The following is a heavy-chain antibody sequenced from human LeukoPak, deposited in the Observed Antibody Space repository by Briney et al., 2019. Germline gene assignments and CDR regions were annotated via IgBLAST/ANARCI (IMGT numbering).Heavy chain of an antibody. CDR2: IDPSDSYT. V-gene: IGHV5-10-1*01. CDR1: GYSFTSYW. J-gene: IGHJ4*02. D-gene: IGHD3-10*01. CDR3: ARQGLWFGELLPFDY. Sequence: GESLKISCKGSGYSFTSYWIGWVRQMPGKGLEWMGRIDPSDSYTNYSPSFQGHVTISADKSISTAYLQWSSLKASDTAMYYCARQGLWFGELLPFDYWGQGTLVTVSS.